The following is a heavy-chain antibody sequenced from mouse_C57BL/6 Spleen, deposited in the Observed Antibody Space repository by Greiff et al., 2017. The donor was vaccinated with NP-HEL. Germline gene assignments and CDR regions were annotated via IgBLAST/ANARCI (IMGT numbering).Heavy chain of an antibody. J-gene: IGHJ1*03. CDR3: AREGVVATGYFDV. D-gene: IGHD1-1*01. Sequence: EVMLVESEGGLVQPGSSMKLSCTASGFTFSDYYMAWVRQVPEKGLEWVANINYDGSSTYYLDSLKSRFIISRDNAKNILYLQMSSLKSEDTATYYCAREGVVATGYFDVWGTGTTVTVSS. CDR1: GFTFSDYY. CDR2: INYDGSST. V-gene: IGHV5-16*01.